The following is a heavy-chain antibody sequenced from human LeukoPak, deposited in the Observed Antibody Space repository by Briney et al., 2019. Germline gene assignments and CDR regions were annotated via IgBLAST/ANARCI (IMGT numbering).Heavy chain of an antibody. CDR1: GYTFTSYD. V-gene: IGHV1-8*03. CDR2: MNPNSANT. Sequence: ASVKVSCKASGYTFTSYDINWVRQATGQGLEWMGWMNPNSANTGYAQKFQGRVTITRNTSISTTYMEQSSLRFEDTAVYYCARGRERGSSSSFTDYWGQGTLVIVSS. J-gene: IGHJ4*02. D-gene: IGHD6-6*01. CDR3: ARGRERGSSSSFTDY.